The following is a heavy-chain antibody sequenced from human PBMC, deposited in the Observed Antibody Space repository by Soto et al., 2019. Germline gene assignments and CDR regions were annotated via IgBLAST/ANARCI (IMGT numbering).Heavy chain of an antibody. D-gene: IGHD6-13*01. V-gene: IGHV1-24*01. CDR2: FDPEDGET. CDR3: ATFNSSSWYNYYYYGMDV. CDR1: GYTLTELS. Sequence: APVKVSCKVSGYTLTELSMHWVRQAPGKGLEWMGGFDPEDGETIYAQKFQGRVTMTEDTSTDTAYMELSSLRSEDTAVYYCATFNSSSWYNYYYYGMDVWGQGTTVTVSS. J-gene: IGHJ6*02.